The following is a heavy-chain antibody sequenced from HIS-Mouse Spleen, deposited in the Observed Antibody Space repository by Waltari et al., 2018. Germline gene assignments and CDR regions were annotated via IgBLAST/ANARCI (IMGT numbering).Heavy chain of an antibody. V-gene: IGHV4-39*07. CDR3: AREIPYSSSWYDWYFDL. CDR1: GGSISSSSYY. D-gene: IGHD6-13*01. Sequence: QLQLQESGPGLVKPSETLSLTCTVSGGSISSSSYYWGWIRQPPGKGLEWIGSIYYSGSNYYNPSLKSRVTISVDTSKNQFSQKLSSVTAADTAVYYCAREIPYSSSWYDWYFDLWGRGTLVTVSS. J-gene: IGHJ2*01. CDR2: IYYSGSN.